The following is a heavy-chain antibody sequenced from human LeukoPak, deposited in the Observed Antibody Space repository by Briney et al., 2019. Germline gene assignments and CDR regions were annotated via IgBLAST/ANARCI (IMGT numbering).Heavy chain of an antibody. V-gene: IGHV4-34*01. CDR1: GGSFSGYY. J-gene: IGHJ4*02. Sequence: SETLSLTCAVYGGSFSGYYWSWIRQPPGKGLEWIGEINHSGSTNYNPSLKSRVTISVDTSKNQFSLKLSSVTAADTAVYYCARGPRLRAGFDYWGQGTLVTVSS. D-gene: IGHD1-14*01. CDR2: INHSGST. CDR3: ARGPRLRAGFDY.